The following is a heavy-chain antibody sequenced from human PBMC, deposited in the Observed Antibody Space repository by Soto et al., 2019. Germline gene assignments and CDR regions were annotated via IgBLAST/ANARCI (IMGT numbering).Heavy chain of an antibody. D-gene: IGHD5-18*01. Sequence: PSETLSLTCTVSGGSISSYYWSWIRQPPGKGLEWIGYIYYSGSTNYNPSLKSRVTISVDTSKNQFSLKLSSVTAADTAVYYCARSLRGYSYGWNYFDYWGQGTLVTVSS. J-gene: IGHJ4*02. CDR2: IYYSGST. CDR1: GGSISSYY. V-gene: IGHV4-59*01. CDR3: ARSLRGYSYGWNYFDY.